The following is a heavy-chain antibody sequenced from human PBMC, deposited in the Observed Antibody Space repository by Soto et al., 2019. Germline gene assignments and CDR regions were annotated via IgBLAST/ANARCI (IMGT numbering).Heavy chain of an antibody. CDR3: AKNTPMWAPKSDDAFDI. CDR2: ISGSGGST. V-gene: IGHV3-23*01. CDR1: GFTFSSYA. J-gene: IGHJ3*02. D-gene: IGHD1-26*01. Sequence: GGSLRLSCAASGFTFSSYAMSWVRQAPGKGLEWVSAISGSGGSTYYADSVKGRFTISRDNSKITLYLQMNSLRAEDTALYYCAKNTPMWAPKSDDAFDIWGQGTMVTVSS.